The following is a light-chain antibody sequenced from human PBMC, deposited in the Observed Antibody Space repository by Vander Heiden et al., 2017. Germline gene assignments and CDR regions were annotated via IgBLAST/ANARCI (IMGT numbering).Light chain of an antibody. V-gene: IGKV1-39*01. CDR3: QQTYYTPWT. J-gene: IGKJ1*01. Sequence: DIQMTQSPPSLSSSLGDRGTFTCRASQIISRYLTWYQMKPGQGPKLLMYDASSLQGGVPSRFSGSGYGTNFTLTINRLQPEDFATYYCQQTYYTPWTFGQGTKVEV. CDR2: DAS. CDR1: QIISRY.